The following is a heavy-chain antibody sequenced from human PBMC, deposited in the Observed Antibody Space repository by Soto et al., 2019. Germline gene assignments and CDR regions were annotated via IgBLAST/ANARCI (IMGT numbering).Heavy chain of an antibody. Sequence: QVQLVESGGGVVQPGRSLRLSCAASGFTFSSYGIHWVRQAPGKGLEWVAFISYDGGNKYYADSVKGRFTISRDNSKNTLFLQMNSLRAEHTAVYYCAKVMITFGGSRYGLDVWGQGTTVTVSS. D-gene: IGHD3-16*01. J-gene: IGHJ6*02. CDR1: GFTFSSYG. V-gene: IGHV3-30*18. CDR2: ISYDGGNK. CDR3: AKVMITFGGSRYGLDV.